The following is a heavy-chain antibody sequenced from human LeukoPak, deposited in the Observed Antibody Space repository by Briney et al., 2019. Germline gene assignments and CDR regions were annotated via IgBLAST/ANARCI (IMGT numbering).Heavy chain of an antibody. J-gene: IGHJ6*03. CDR2: ISYDGSSE. CDR3: AKDALYCSSTSCEDYYYYYMDV. CDR1: GFTFSSYA. D-gene: IGHD2-2*01. Sequence: PGGSLRLSCAASGFTFSSYAMHWVRQAPDKGLEWVAVISYDGSSEYYADSVKGRFTISRDNSKNTLYLQMNSLRAEDTAVYYCAKDALYCSSTSCEDYYYYYMDVWGKGTTVTISS. V-gene: IGHV3-30*04.